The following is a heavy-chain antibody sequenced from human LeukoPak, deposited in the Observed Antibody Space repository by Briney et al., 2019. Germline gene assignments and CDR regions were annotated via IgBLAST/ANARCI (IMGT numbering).Heavy chain of an antibody. CDR2: ISSSAGSI. Sequence: PGGSLRLSCAASGFTFSSYEMNWVRQAPGKRLEWVSYISSSAGSIYLADSVKDRFSVSRDNAKNSLYLQTTSLRAEDTGIYYCARVLLSGYDRPIDFWGQGTLVTVSS. J-gene: IGHJ4*02. CDR3: ARVLLSGYDRPIDF. V-gene: IGHV3-48*03. CDR1: GFTFSSYE. D-gene: IGHD5-12*01.